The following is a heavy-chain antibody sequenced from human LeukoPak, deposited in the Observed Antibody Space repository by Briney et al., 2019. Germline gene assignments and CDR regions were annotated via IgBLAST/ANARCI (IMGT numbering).Heavy chain of an antibody. CDR1: GGSISSGGYS. J-gene: IGHJ2*01. CDR3: ARYSSTWPYWYFDL. V-gene: IGHV4-30-2*01. D-gene: IGHD6-13*01. CDR2: IYHSGST. Sequence: SQTLSLTCAVSGGSISSGGYSWSWIRQPPGKGLEWIGYIYHSGSTYYNPSLKSRVTISVDRSKNQFSLKLTSVTAADTAVYYCARYSSTWPYWYFDLWGRGTLVTVSS.